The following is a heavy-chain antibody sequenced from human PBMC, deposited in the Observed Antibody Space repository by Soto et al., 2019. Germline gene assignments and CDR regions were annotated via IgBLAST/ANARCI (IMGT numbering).Heavy chain of an antibody. CDR3: AKGQYYFDY. CDR1: GFTFDEFG. J-gene: IGHJ4*02. V-gene: IGHV3-23*01. CDR2: ISGSGGST. Sequence: GGSLRLSCAASGFTFDEFGMSWVRQAPGKGLEWVSAISGSGGSTYYADSVKGRFTISRDNSKNTLYLQMNSLRAEDTAVYYCAKGQYYFDYWGQGTLVTVSS.